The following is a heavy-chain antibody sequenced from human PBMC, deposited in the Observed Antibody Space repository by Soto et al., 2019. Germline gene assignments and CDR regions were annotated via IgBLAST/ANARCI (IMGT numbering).Heavy chain of an antibody. CDR1: GGTFSSYA. Sequence: SVKVSCKASGGTFSSYAISWVRQAPGQGLEWMGGIIPIFGTANYAQKFQGRVTITADESTSTAYMELSSLRSEDTAVYYCAVPGYSRAWYGPETPKPTTPFDYWGPGTQATLSS. V-gene: IGHV1-69*13. CDR2: IIPIFGTA. CDR3: AVPGYSRAWYGPETPKPTTPFDY. D-gene: IGHD6-19*01. J-gene: IGHJ4*02.